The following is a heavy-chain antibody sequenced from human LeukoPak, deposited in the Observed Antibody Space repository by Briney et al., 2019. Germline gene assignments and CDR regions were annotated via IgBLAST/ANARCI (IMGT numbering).Heavy chain of an antibody. D-gene: IGHD4-17*01. CDR1: GFTFSSYS. Sequence: GGSLRLSCAASGFTFSSYSMNWVRQAPGKGLEWVSYISSSSSTIYYADSVKGRFTISRDNTKNSLYLQMNSLRAEDTAVYYCARAGYGYYFDYWGQGTLVTVSS. J-gene: IGHJ4*02. CDR2: ISSSSSTI. CDR3: ARAGYGYYFDY. V-gene: IGHV3-48*01.